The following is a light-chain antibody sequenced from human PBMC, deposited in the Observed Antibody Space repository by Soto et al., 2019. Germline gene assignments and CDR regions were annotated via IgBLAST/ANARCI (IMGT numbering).Light chain of an antibody. CDR2: EVS. Sequence: QSVLTQPASVSGSPGQSSTISCTGTSGDVGGYKYVSWYQQYPGKAPKLIIYEVSNRPSGVANRFSGSKSGNTASLTISGPQAEDEADYYCSSYTSSSTLDIFGGGTKVTVL. V-gene: IGLV2-14*01. CDR3: SSYTSSSTLDI. CDR1: SGDVGGYKY. J-gene: IGLJ2*01.